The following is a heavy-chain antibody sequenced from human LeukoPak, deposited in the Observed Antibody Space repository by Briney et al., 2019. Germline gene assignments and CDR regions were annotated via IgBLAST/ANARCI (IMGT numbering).Heavy chain of an antibody. CDR1: GYTLTELS. Sequence: ASVKVSCKVSGYTLTELSMLWVRQAPGKGLEWMGGFDPEDGETIYAQKFQGRVTMTEDTSTDTAYMELSSLRSEDTAVYYCATLGEYYDFWSGYFRDYWGQGSLVTVSS. CDR2: FDPEDGET. J-gene: IGHJ4*02. CDR3: ATLGEYYDFWSGYFRDY. D-gene: IGHD3-3*01. V-gene: IGHV1-24*01.